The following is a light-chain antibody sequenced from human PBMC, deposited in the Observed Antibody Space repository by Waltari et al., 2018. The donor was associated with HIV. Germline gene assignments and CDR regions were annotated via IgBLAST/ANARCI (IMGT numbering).Light chain of an antibody. CDR1: SSDNGYFDY. V-gene: IGLV2-11*01. CDR2: EVN. CDR3: CSYAGSYTYV. J-gene: IGLJ1*01. Sequence: QSALTQPRSVSGSPGQSVPISCTGTSSDNGYFDYVSWYQQYPGKAPKVIIYEVNQRPSGVPDRFTGSKSGITASLTISGLQGDDEADYYCCSYAGSYTYVFGTGTKVNVL.